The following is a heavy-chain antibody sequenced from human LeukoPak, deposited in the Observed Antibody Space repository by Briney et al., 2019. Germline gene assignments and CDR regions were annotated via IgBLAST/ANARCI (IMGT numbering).Heavy chain of an antibody. V-gene: IGHV4-59*01. CDR3: ARAGGGWSPVVH. J-gene: IGHJ4*02. D-gene: IGHD6-19*01. CDR2: ISDSGST. Sequence: SETLSLTCTVSGDSITSYYWTWIRQPPGKGLEWIGYISDSGSTNYVPSLKSRVTISLDTSKNQFSLKLTSVTAADSAVYYCARAGGGWSPVVHWGQGTLVIVSS. CDR1: GDSITSYY.